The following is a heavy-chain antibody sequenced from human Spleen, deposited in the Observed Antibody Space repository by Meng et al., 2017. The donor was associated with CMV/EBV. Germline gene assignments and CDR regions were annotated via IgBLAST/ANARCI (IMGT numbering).Heavy chain of an antibody. CDR1: GYTFTGYY. J-gene: IGHJ5*02. D-gene: IGHD6-6*01. CDR3: ARELHSSSSWFDP. Sequence: ASVKVSCKASGYTFTGYYMHWVRQAPGQGLEWMGGIIPIFGTANYAQKFQGRVTITTDEFTSTAYMELSSLRSEDTAVYYCARELHSSSSWFDPWGQGTLVTVSS. CDR2: IIPIFGTA. V-gene: IGHV1-69*05.